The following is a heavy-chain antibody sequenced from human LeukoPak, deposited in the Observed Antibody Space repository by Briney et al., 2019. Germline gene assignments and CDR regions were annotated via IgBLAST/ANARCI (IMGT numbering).Heavy chain of an antibody. V-gene: IGHV1-8*01. CDR3: ARGGGAVALNNWFDP. Sequence: ASVKVSCKASGYTFTSYDINWVRQATGQGLEWMGWMNPNSGNTGYAQKFQGRVTMTRNPSIRTAYMELSSLRSEDTAVYYCARGGGAVALNNWFDPWGQGTLVTVSS. CDR2: MNPNSGNT. J-gene: IGHJ5*02. CDR1: GYTFTSYD. D-gene: IGHD6-19*01.